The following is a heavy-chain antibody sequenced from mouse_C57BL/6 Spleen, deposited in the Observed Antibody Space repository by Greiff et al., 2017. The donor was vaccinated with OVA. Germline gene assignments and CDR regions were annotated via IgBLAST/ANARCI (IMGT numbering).Heavy chain of an antibody. D-gene: IGHD1-1*01. V-gene: IGHV14-2*01. CDR2: IDPEDGET. CDR1: GFNIKDYY. Sequence: VQLKESGAELVKPGASVKLSCTASGFNIKDYYMHWVKQRTEQGLEWIGRIDPEDGETKYAPKFQGKATITADTSSNTAYLQLSSLTSEDTAVYYCVRYPVVATPYWYFDVWGTGTTVTVSS. CDR3: VRYPVVATPYWYFDV. J-gene: IGHJ1*03.